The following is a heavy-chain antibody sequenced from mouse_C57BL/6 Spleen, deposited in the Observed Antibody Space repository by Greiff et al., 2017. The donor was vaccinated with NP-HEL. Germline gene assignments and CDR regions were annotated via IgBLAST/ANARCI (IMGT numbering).Heavy chain of an antibody. CDR1: GYTFTSYW. CDR2: INPSNGGT. J-gene: IGHJ3*01. Sequence: QVQLQQPGTELVKPGASVKLSCKASGYTFTSYWMHWVKQRPGQGLEWIGNINPSNGGTNYNEKFKSKATLTVDKSSSTAYMQLSSLTSEDSAVYYCARGGYGYDGEARFAYWGQGTLVTVSA. D-gene: IGHD2-2*01. CDR3: ARGGYGYDGEARFAY. V-gene: IGHV1-53*01.